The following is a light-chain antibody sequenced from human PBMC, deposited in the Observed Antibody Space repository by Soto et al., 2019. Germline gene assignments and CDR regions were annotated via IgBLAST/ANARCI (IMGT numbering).Light chain of an antibody. CDR1: QSITINY. J-gene: IGKJ1*01. CDR2: AIS. CDR3: QQHSDSPWT. V-gene: IGKV3-20*01. Sequence: EIVLTQSPGTLSLSPGESAALSCRASQSITINYLVWYRQKPGQAPRLLIYAISSRAAGIPDRFSGSGSGTDFTLTITRLEPEDSAVYYCQQHSDSPWTFGQGTRVEI.